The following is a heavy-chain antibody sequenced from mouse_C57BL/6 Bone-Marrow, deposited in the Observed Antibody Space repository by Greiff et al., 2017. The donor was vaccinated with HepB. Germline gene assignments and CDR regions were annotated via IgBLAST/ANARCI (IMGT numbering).Heavy chain of an antibody. CDR2: INPSNGGT. CDR3: AREWMGDGYHGGYWYFDV. CDR1: GYTFTSSW. D-gene: IGHD2-3*01. J-gene: IGHJ1*03. Sequence: VQLQQPGTALVKPGASVKLSCQASGYTFTSSWMHWVKQRPGQGLEWIGNINPSNGGTNYNAKFKSKATLTVDKSSSTAYMQLSSLTSEDSAVYYCAREWMGDGYHGGYWYFDVWGTGTTVTVSS. V-gene: IGHV1-53*01.